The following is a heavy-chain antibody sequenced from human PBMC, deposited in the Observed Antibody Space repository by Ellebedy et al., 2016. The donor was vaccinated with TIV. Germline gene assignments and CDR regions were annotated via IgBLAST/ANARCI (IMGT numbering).Heavy chain of an antibody. V-gene: IGHV1-18*01. CDR2: ISGYTGNT. Sequence: AASVKVSCKASGYTFTSYGINWVRQAPGQGLEWMGWISGYTGNTNYAQKLQGRVTMTRDTSTSTAYMELRRLRSDDTAVYYCARAPHSSMITFGGVSALFDYWGQGTLVTVSS. D-gene: IGHD3-16*01. CDR1: GYTFTSYG. J-gene: IGHJ4*02. CDR3: ARAPHSSMITFGGVSALFDY.